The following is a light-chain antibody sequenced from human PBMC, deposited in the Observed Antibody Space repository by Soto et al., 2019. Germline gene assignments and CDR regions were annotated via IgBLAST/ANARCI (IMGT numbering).Light chain of an antibody. CDR2: EVN. V-gene: IGLV2-23*02. J-gene: IGLJ3*02. Sequence: QSALTQPASVSGSPGQSITFSCTGSSDDIGNFNLVSWYQQYPGKAPKLILYEVNKRPLGVSDRFSGSKSGNTASLTISGLHAEDEADYHCCSYAGSRWVFGGGTQLTVL. CDR3: CSYAGSRWV. CDR1: SDDIGNFNL.